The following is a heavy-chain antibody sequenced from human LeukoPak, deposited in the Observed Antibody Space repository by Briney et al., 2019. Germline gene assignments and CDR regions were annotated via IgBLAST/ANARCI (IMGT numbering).Heavy chain of an antibody. D-gene: IGHD6-19*01. J-gene: IGHJ6*03. CDR2: IYTSGST. CDR3: ARQVRFLGVAGTVHYYYYYYMDV. CDR1: GGSISSYY. Sequence: SETLSLTCTVSGGSISSYYWSWIRQPAGKGLEWIGRIYTSGSTNYNPSLKSRVTMSVDTSKNQFSLKLSSVTAADTAVYYCARQVRFLGVAGTVHYYYYYYMDVWGKGTTVTVSS. V-gene: IGHV4-4*07.